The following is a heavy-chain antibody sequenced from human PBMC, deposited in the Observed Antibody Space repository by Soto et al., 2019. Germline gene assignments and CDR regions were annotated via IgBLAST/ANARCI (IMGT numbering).Heavy chain of an antibody. V-gene: IGHV1-46*01. CDR1: GYTFTSYY. J-gene: IGHJ6*02. D-gene: IGHD3-22*01. CDR3: AREEYYYDGSGYSYYYYGMDV. Sequence: ASVKVSCKASGYTFTSYYMHWVRQAPGQGLEWMGIINPSGGSTSYAQKFQGRVTMTRDTSTSTVYMELSSLRSEDTAVYYCAREEYYYDGSGYSYYYYGMDVWGQGTTVTVSS. CDR2: INPSGGST.